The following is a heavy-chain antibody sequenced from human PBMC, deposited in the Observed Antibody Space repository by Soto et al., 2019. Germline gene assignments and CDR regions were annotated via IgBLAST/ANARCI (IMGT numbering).Heavy chain of an antibody. V-gene: IGHV3-15*07. J-gene: IGHJ5*02. CDR3: TTDQSRFLEWLLYRDWFDP. CDR2: IKSKTDGGTT. Sequence: GGSLRLSCAASGFTFSNAWMNWVRQAPGKGLEWVGRIKSKTDGGTTDYAAPVKGRFTISRDDSKNTLYLQMNSLKTEDTAVYYCTTDQSRFLEWLLYRDWFDPWGQGTLVTVSS. CDR1: GFTFSNAW. D-gene: IGHD3-3*01.